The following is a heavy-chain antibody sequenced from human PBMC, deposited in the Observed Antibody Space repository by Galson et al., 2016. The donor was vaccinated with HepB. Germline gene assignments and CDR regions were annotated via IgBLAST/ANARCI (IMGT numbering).Heavy chain of an antibody. Sequence: SVKVSCKASGYTFTKYTMHWVRQAPGQSLEWLGRINAGNDNTKYSQKFQGRVTFSRDTSASTAYMELSSLRSEDTAVYFCARDTGRGAAAPIRAFEIWGQGTMVTVSS. V-gene: IGHV1-3*01. CDR3: ARDTGRGAAAPIRAFEI. CDR1: GYTFTKYT. J-gene: IGHJ3*02. CDR2: INAGNDNT. D-gene: IGHD6-13*01.